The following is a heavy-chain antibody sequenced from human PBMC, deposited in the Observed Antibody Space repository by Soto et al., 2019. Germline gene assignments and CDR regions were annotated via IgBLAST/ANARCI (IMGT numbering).Heavy chain of an antibody. CDR1: GGSFSGYY. CDR3: ARDENIVVVRAAIGYNWFDP. D-gene: IGHD2-2*01. J-gene: IGHJ5*02. V-gene: IGHV4-34*01. CDR2: INHSGST. Sequence: QVQLQQWGAGLLKPSETLSLTCAVYGGSFSGYYWSWIRQPPGKGLEWIGEINHSGSTNYNPSLKSRVTTSVDTSKNQTSLKLSSVTAADTGVYYCARDENIVVVRAAIGYNWFDPWGQGTQVTVSS.